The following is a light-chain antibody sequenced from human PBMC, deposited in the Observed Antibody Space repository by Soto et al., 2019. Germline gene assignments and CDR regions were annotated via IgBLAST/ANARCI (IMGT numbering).Light chain of an antibody. Sequence: IQMTQSPSSLSGSVVHRDTITSHATQDISNFLHWYQQKPGKAPQVLIYDASTLNTGVTSTFSGGGSGKDFTFRISSLQPEDIATYYCQQYDSLPITFGQGTRLEI. V-gene: IGKV1-33*01. CDR2: DAS. CDR3: QQYDSLPIT. J-gene: IGKJ5*01. CDR1: QDISNF.